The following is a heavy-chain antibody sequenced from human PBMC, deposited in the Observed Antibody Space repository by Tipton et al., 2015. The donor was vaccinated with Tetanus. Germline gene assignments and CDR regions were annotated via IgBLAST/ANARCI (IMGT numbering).Heavy chain of an antibody. CDR1: GYIFNNYW. J-gene: IGHJ4*02. CDR3: ARAHCTDGVCNFDF. CDR2: IYPGDSDT. D-gene: IGHD2-8*01. V-gene: IGHV5-51*01. Sequence: VQLVQSGGEVKKPGESLKISCKGSGYIFNNYWIGWVRQKPGKGLEWMGIIYPGDSDTRYSPSFQGRVTISVDKSINTAYLQWSSLEASDTSMFYCARAHCTDGVCNFDFWGQGALVTVAS.